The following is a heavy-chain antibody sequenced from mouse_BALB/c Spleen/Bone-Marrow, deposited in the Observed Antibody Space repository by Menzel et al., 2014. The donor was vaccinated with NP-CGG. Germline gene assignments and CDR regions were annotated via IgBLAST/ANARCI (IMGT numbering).Heavy chain of an antibody. CDR1: GYTFTNYW. Sequence: LQQSGSELVRPGASVKLSCKASGYTFTNYWIHWVKQRPGQGLEWIGNVYPGRVSITSDEKFKIKATLTVDTSSSTAYMHLNSLTSEDSAVYYCARRLRGYYAMDYWGQGTSVTVSS. CDR2: VYPGRVSI. V-gene: IGHV1S22*01. CDR3: ARRLRGYYAMDY. J-gene: IGHJ4*01. D-gene: IGHD1-3*01.